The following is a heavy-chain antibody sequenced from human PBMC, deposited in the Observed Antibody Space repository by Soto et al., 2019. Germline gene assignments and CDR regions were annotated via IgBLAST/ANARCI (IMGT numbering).Heavy chain of an antibody. CDR3: ARAYYDFWSGYYIFGY. D-gene: IGHD3-3*01. CDR1: GYTFTSYY. V-gene: IGHV1-46*01. J-gene: IGHJ4*02. CDR2: INPSGGST. Sequence: SVKVSCKASGYTFTSYYMHWVRQAPGQGLEWMGIINPSGGSTSYAQKFQGRVTMTRDTSTSTVYVELSSLRSEDTAVYYCARAYYDFWSGYYIFGYWGQGTLVRVSS.